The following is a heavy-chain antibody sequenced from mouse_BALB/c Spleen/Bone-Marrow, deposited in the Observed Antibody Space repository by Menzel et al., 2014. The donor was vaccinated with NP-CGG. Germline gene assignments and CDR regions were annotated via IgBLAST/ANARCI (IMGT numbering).Heavy chain of an antibody. Sequence: EVQQVESGPGLVKPSQSLSLTCTVTGYSITSDYAWNWIRQFPGNKLEWMGYISYSGSTSYNPSLKSRISITRDTSKNQFFLQLNSVTTEDTATYYCASPGGAMDYWGQGTSVTVSS. J-gene: IGHJ4*01. V-gene: IGHV3-2*02. CDR1: GYSITSDYA. CDR2: ISYSGST. CDR3: ASPGGAMDY.